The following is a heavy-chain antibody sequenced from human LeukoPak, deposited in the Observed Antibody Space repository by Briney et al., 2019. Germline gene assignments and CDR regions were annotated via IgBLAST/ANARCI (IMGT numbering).Heavy chain of an antibody. Sequence: ASVKVSCKASGYTFTGYYMHWVRQAPGQGLEWMGWINPNSGGTNYAQKFQGRVTMTRDTSISTAYMGLSRLRSDDTAVYYCARCPSGYDDFDIWGQGTMVTVSS. CDR3: ARCPSGYDDFDI. D-gene: IGHD1-26*01. CDR1: GYTFTGYY. J-gene: IGHJ3*02. CDR2: INPNSGGT. V-gene: IGHV1-2*02.